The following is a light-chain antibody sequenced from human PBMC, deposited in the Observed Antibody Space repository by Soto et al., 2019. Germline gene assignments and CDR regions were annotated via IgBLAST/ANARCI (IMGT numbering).Light chain of an antibody. V-gene: IGLV2-14*01. CDR1: SSDVGNYDY. J-gene: IGLJ2*01. Sequence: QSALTQPASVSGSPGQSITISCTGTSSDVGNYDYVSWYQQHPGKAPKLIIYDVSSRPSGISNRFSGSKSGTTASLTISGLQAKDEADYHCSSYTTSTTVVFGGGTKLTVL. CDR2: DVS. CDR3: SSYTTSTTVV.